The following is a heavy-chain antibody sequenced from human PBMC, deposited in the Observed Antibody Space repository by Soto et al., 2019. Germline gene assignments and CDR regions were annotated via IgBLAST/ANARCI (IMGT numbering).Heavy chain of an antibody. CDR3: AREPRYCRGGSCSITGDAYDI. V-gene: IGHV3-66*01. Sequence: EVNLVESGGGLVQPGGSLRLSCTASGFIVSDTYVNWVRQAPGKGLEWVSVISNRGDTHYADSVRGRFSLSRDISDNTLHLQMNNLRVEDTAVYYCAREPRYCRGGSCSITGDAYDIWGQGTMVTVSS. CDR2: ISNRGDT. D-gene: IGHD2-15*01. J-gene: IGHJ3*02. CDR1: GFIVSDTY.